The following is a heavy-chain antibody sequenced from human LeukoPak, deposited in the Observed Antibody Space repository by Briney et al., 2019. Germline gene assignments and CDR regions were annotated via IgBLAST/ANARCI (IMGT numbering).Heavy chain of an antibody. CDR3: ARDPGFDY. CDR2: IYSGGST. Sequence: TGGSLRLSCAASGFTVSSNYMSWVRQAPGKGLEWVSVIYSGGSTYYADSVKGRFTISRDNSKNTLYLQMNSPRAKDTAVYYCARDPGFDYWGQGTLVTVSS. V-gene: IGHV3-66*01. CDR1: GFTVSSNY. J-gene: IGHJ4*02.